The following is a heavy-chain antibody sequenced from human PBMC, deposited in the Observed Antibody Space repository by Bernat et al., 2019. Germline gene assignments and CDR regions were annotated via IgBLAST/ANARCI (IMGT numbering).Heavy chain of an antibody. CDR3: AHRLSRMSDWNYGRFDY. Sequence: QITLEESGPTLVNPPQTLTLICTFSGFSLTTRGVGVGWIRQPPGKALEWLALIYWDDDKRYNPSLRTRLTITKDTSKNQVVLTMTNMDPDDTGTYYCAHRLSRMSDWNYGRFDYWGQGTLVTVSS. V-gene: IGHV2-5*02. CDR2: IYWDDDK. D-gene: IGHD1-7*01. J-gene: IGHJ4*02. CDR1: GFSLTTRGVG.